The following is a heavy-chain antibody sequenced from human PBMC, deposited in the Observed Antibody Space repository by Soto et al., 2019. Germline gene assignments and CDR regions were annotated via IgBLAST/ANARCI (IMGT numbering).Heavy chain of an antibody. CDR1: GFTFSSYA. D-gene: IGHD2-15*01. CDR2: ISYDGSNK. J-gene: IGHJ5*02. Sequence: PGGSLRLSCAASGFTFSSYARHWVRQAPGKGLEWVAVISYDGSNKYYADSVKGRFTISRDNSKNTLYLQMNSLRAEDTAVYYCAKDYGYCSGGSCYSSGWFDPWGQGTLVTVSS. V-gene: IGHV3-30-3*01. CDR3: AKDYGYCSGGSCYSSGWFDP.